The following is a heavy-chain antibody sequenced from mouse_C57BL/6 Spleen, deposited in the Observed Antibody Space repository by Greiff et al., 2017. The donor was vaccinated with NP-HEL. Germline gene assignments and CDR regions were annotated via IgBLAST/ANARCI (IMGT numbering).Heavy chain of an antibody. D-gene: IGHD2-4*01. CDR3: ARVGLPGDY. CDR2: ISYDGSN. V-gene: IGHV3-6*01. J-gene: IGHJ2*01. Sequence: EVQLVESGPGLVKPSQSLSLTCSVTGYSITSGYYWNWIRQFPGNKLEWMGYISYDGSNNYNPSLKNRISITRDPSKNQFFLKLNSVTTEDTATYYCARVGLPGDYWGQGTTLTVSS. CDR1: GYSITSGYY.